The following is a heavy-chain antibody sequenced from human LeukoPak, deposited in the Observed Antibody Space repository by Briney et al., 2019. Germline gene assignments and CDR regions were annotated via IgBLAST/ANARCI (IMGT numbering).Heavy chain of an antibody. CDR3: ARDVVGATTWFDP. CDR2: ISSSSSYI. CDR1: GFTFSSYS. Sequence: KAGGSLRLSCAASGFTFSSYSMNWVRQAPGKGLEWVSSISSSSSYIYYADSVKGRFTISRDNAKNSLYLQMNSLRAEDTAVYYCARDVVGATTWFDPWGQGTLVTVSS. D-gene: IGHD1-26*01. J-gene: IGHJ5*02. V-gene: IGHV3-21*01.